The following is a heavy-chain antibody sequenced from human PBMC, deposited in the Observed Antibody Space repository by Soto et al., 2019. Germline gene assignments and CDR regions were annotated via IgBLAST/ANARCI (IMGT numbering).Heavy chain of an antibody. V-gene: IGHV5-51*01. D-gene: IGHD3-10*01. CDR1: GYSFTSYW. CDR2: IYPGDSDT. CDR3: ARYVVRGNYGMDV. J-gene: IGHJ6*02. Sequence: PGESLKISCKGSGYSFTSYWIGWVRQMPGKGLEWMGIIYPGDSDTRYSPSFQGQVTISADKSISTAYLRWSSLKASDTAMYYCARYVVRGNYGMDVWGQGTTVTVSS.